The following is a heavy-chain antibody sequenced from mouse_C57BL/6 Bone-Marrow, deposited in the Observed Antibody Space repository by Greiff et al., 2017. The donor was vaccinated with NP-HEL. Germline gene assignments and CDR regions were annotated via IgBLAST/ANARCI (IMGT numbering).Heavy chain of an antibody. CDR3: AKERVVTTRGFNWYFDV. D-gene: IGHD2-1*01. V-gene: IGHV2-5*01. J-gene: IGHJ1*03. CDR1: GFSLTSYG. CDR2: IWRGGST. Sequence: VKLMESGPGLVQPSQSLSITCTVSGFSLTSYGVHWVRQSPGKGLEWLGVIWRGGSTDYNAAFMSRLSITKDNSKSQVFFKMNSLQADDTAIYYCAKERVVTTRGFNWYFDVWGTGTTVTVSS.